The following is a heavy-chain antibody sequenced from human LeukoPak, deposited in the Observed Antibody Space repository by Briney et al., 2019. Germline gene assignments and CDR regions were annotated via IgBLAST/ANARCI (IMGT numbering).Heavy chain of an antibody. CDR2: ITGGGNT. V-gene: IGHV3-23*01. D-gene: IGHD5/OR15-5a*01. CDR1: GFTFTTYA. CDR3: ARDRSLYGRFDY. Sequence: QPGGSLRLSCAASGFTFTTYAMSWVRQAPGKGLEWVSAITGGGNTFYADSVKGRFTISRDNAKNSLYLQMNSLRAEDTAVYYCARDRSLYGRFDYWGQGTLVTVSS. J-gene: IGHJ4*02.